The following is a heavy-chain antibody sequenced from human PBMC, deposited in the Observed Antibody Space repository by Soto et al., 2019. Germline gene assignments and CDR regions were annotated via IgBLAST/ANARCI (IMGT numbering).Heavy chain of an antibody. D-gene: IGHD3-16*01. J-gene: IGHJ4*02. Sequence: SETLSLTCTVSGGSISSYYWSWIRQPPGKGLEWIGYIYYSGSTNYNPSLNSRVTISVDTSKNQFSLKLSSVTAADTAVYYCARGWGEAFDYWGQGTLVTVSS. CDR3: ARGWGEAFDY. V-gene: IGHV4-59*01. CDR2: IYYSGST. CDR1: GGSISSYY.